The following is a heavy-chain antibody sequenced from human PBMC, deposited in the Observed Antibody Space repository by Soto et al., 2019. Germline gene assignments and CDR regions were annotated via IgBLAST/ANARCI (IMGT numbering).Heavy chain of an antibody. V-gene: IGHV4-4*07. D-gene: IGHD6-13*01. CDR3: ARGVPAAGTDGFDP. J-gene: IGHJ5*02. CDR2: VSSTGST. Sequence: PSETLSLTCTVSGGSTSNYYWNWIRQPAEKRLEWIGRVSSTGSTYYNPSLKSRVTMSVDTSKNQVSLNLTSVTAADTAVYYCARGVPAAGTDGFDPWGQGTLVTVSS. CDR1: GGSTSNYY.